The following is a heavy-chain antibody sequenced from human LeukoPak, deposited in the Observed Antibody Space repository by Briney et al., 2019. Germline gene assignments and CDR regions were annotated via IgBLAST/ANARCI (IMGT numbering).Heavy chain of an antibody. CDR3: ARANALYCSSTSCLFDY. Sequence: GASVKVSCKASGYTFTGYYMHWVRQAPGQGVEWMSWIYPKSDVTNYVQNFHDRITMTRDTSISTAYMELSRLRSDDTAIYYCARANALYCSSTSCLFDYWGQGTLVTVSS. D-gene: IGHD2-2*01. CDR1: GYTFTGYY. J-gene: IGHJ4*02. CDR2: IYPKSDVT. V-gene: IGHV1-2*02.